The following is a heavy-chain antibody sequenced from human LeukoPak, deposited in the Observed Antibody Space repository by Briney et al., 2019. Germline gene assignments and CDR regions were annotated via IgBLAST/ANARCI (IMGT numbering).Heavy chain of an antibody. CDR3: ARDRGEGFH. J-gene: IGHJ4*02. CDR2: ISGSGGST. Sequence: PGGSLRLSCAASGFTFSSYGMSWVRQAPGKGLEWVSAISGSGGSTYYADSVKGRFTISRDNAKNSLYLQMNSLRAEDTAVYYCARDRGEGFHWGQGTLVTVSS. V-gene: IGHV3-23*01. CDR1: GFTFSSYG. D-gene: IGHD3-10*01.